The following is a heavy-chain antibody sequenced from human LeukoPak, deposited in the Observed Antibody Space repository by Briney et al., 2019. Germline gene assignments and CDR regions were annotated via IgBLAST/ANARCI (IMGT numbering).Heavy chain of an antibody. Sequence: SETVSLTCSVSGDSISTYHWNWIRQPPGKGLEWVGYMQSTGSSKYNPSLKSRVNIFVDTSKNQAALILTSVTAADTAVYYCARDKRHSYGRYFDHWGQGALVTVSS. CDR3: ARDKRHSYGRYFDH. D-gene: IGHD3-16*01. J-gene: IGHJ4*02. CDR2: MQSTGSS. V-gene: IGHV4-59*01. CDR1: GDSISTYH.